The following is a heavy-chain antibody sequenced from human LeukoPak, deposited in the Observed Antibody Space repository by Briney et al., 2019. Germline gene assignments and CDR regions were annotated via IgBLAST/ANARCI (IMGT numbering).Heavy chain of an antibody. J-gene: IGHJ6*02. V-gene: IGHV1-18*01. Sequence: ASVKVSCKASGYTFTSYGISWVRQAPGQGLEWMGWISAYNGNTNYAQKLQGRVTMTTDTSTCTAYMELRSLRSDDTAVYYCARDGIAAAGGGGNYYYYGMDVWGQGTTVTVSS. CDR3: ARDGIAAAGGGGNYYYYGMDV. D-gene: IGHD6-13*01. CDR2: ISAYNGNT. CDR1: GYTFTSYG.